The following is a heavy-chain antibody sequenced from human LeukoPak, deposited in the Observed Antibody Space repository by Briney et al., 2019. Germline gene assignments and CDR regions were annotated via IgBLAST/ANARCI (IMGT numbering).Heavy chain of an antibody. Sequence: SETLSLTCAVYGGSFSGYYWSWIRQPPGKGLEWIGEINHSGSTNYNPSLKSRVTISVDTPKNQFSLKLSSVTAADTAVYYCARMPRRWDYYYGMDVWGQGTTVTVSS. CDR1: GGSFSGYY. V-gene: IGHV4-34*01. J-gene: IGHJ6*02. D-gene: IGHD4-23*01. CDR2: INHSGST. CDR3: ARMPRRWDYYYGMDV.